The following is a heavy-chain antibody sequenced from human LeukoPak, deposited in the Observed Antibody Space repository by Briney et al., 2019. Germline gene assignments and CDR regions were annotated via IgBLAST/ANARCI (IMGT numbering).Heavy chain of an antibody. D-gene: IGHD5-24*01. CDR2: IYYTGSS. Sequence: RTSEALSLTCAVSGGSISSGGYYWGWIRQPPGKGLEWIGSIYYTGSSYYNPSLKSRVTISVDTSKNQFSLRLTSVTAADTAVYYCGTLSQGWQQFDGPPPDYWGQGTLVTVSS. J-gene: IGHJ4*02. V-gene: IGHV4-39*07. CDR1: GGSISSGGYY. CDR3: GTLSQGWQQFDGPPPDY.